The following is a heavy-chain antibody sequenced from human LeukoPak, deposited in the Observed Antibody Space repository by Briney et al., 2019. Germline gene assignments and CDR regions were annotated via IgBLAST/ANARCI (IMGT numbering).Heavy chain of an antibody. J-gene: IGHJ4*02. Sequence: PSETLSLTCSVSGGSISSYYWSWIRQPPGKGLEWIGYIYYSGSTNYNPSLKSRVTISVDTSKNQFSLKLSSVTAADTAVYYCARVDPDSSSTLEVFDYWGQGTLVTVSS. CDR1: GGSISSYY. CDR3: ARVDPDSSSTLEVFDY. CDR2: IYYSGST. D-gene: IGHD6-6*01. V-gene: IGHV4-59*01.